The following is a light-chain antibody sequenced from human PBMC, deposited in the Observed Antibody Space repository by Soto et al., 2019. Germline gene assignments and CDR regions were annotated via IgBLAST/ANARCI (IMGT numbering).Light chain of an antibody. J-gene: IGLJ2*01. Sequence: QLVLTQSPSASASLGVSVKLTCTLSSGHSSYAIAWHQQQPEKGPRYLMKLNSDGSHSKGDGIPDRFSGSSSGAECYLTISRLQSEDEADYYCQTWGTGIMVFGGGTKVTVL. V-gene: IGLV4-69*01. CDR1: SGHSSYA. CDR2: LNSDGSH. CDR3: QTWGTGIMV.